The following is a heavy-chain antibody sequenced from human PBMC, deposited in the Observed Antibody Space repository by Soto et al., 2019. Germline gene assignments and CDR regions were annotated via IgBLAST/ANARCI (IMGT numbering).Heavy chain of an antibody. D-gene: IGHD6-13*01. CDR1: GFTFSSYW. J-gene: IGHJ4*02. CDR2: IKQDGSEK. V-gene: IGHV3-7*05. Sequence: GGSLRLSCAASGFTFSSYWMSWVRQAPGKGLEWVANIKQDGSEKYYVDSVKGRFTISRDNAKNSLYLQMNSLRAEDTAVYYCASEGSGLGDSSSWYGLFDYWGQGTLVTVSS. CDR3: ASEGSGLGDSSSWYGLFDY.